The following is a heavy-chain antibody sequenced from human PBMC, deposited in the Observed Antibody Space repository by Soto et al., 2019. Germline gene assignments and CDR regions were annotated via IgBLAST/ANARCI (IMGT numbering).Heavy chain of an antibody. Sequence: QVQLVQSGAGLRKPGASVKIACKASGYTFTAYSIHWVRQAPGQSLEWMGWINAGNGDTKSSQRFQGRVTLTTDTSATTSYMELNTLTSEDTAVYFRARVRDRFEWGCFDSWGQGTLVTVSS. CDR1: GYTFTAYS. CDR3: ARVRDRFEWGCFDS. D-gene: IGHD1-26*01. CDR2: INAGNGDT. J-gene: IGHJ4*02. V-gene: IGHV1-3*01.